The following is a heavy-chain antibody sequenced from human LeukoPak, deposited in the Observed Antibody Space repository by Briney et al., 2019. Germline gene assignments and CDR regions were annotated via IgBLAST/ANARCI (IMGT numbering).Heavy chain of an antibody. D-gene: IGHD3-22*01. CDR2: ISYDGDKK. Sequence: GGSLRLSCVAGFTLRSLGMHWVRQAPGKGLEWVAFISYDGDKKSYVGSVKGRFTVSRDNSKNTLFLQMKSLRSEDTGVYYCVKEFGYYDHSAYELWGQGTLVTVSS. CDR1: GFTLRSLG. V-gene: IGHV3-30*18. J-gene: IGHJ4*02. CDR3: VKEFGYYDHSAYEL.